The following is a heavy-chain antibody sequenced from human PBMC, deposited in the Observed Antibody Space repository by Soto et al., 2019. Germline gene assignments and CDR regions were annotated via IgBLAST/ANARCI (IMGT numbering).Heavy chain of an antibody. CDR1: GFTFSSYG. Sequence: GGSLRLSCAASGFTFSSYGMHWVRQAPGKGLEWVAVIWYDGSNKYYADSMKGRFTISRDNSKNTLYLQMNGLRAEDTAVYYCARDRGGGDFWSGYKIINYFDYWGQGTLVTVSS. CDR3: ARDRGGGDFWSGYKIINYFDY. CDR2: IWYDGSNK. V-gene: IGHV3-33*01. J-gene: IGHJ4*02. D-gene: IGHD3-3*01.